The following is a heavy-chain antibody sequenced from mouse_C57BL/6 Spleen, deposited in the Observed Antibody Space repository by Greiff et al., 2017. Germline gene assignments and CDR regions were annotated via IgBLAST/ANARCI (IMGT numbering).Heavy chain of an antibody. CDR3: SRPLSYDSYWYFDV. Sequence: EVKLVESGGGLVKPGGSLKLSCAASGFTFSDYGMHWVRQAPGTGLEWVAYISSGSSTIYYADTVKVRFTSSRDNAKNTLFLQMTSLWSEDTAMYDSSRPLSYDSYWYFDVWGTGTTVTVSS. CDR1: GFTFSDYG. CDR2: ISSGSSTI. V-gene: IGHV5-17*01. D-gene: IGHD2-4*01. J-gene: IGHJ1*03.